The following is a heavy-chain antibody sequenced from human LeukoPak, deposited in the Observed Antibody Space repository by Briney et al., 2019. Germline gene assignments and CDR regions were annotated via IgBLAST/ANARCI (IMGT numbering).Heavy chain of an antibody. CDR2: NYYSGST. CDR1: GGSISSGGCY. Sequence: SETLSLTCTVSGGSISSGGCYWTWFRQHPGKGLTRIGYNYYSGSTYYNPSLKSQVTISVDTSKNQFSPKLSSVTAADTAVYYCARVVPSYGSGTSYGMDVWGQGTTVTVSS. CDR3: ARVVPSYGSGTSYGMDV. J-gene: IGHJ6*02. D-gene: IGHD3-10*01. V-gene: IGHV4-31*01.